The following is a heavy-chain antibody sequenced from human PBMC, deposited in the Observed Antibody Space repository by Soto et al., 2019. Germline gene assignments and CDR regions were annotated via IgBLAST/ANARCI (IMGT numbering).Heavy chain of an antibody. J-gene: IGHJ3*02. Sequence: PGGSLRLSCAASGFTVSSNYMSWVRQAPGKGLEWVSVIYSGGSTYYADSVKGRFTISRDNSKNTLYLQMNSLGAEDTAVYYCARDSSGYYLAFDIWGQGTMVTVSS. CDR2: IYSGGST. CDR3: ARDSSGYYLAFDI. D-gene: IGHD3-22*01. CDR1: GFTVSSNY. V-gene: IGHV3-53*01.